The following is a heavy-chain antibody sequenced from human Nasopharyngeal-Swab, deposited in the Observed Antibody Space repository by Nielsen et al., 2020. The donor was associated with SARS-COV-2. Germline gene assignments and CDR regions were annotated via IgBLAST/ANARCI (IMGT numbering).Heavy chain of an antibody. J-gene: IGHJ6*03. D-gene: IGHD2-2*01. CDR2: ISGSGGST. V-gene: IGHV3-23*01. Sequence: VRQAPGKGLEWVSAISGSGGSTNYADSVKGRFTISRDNAKNSLYLQMNSLRLEDTALYFCAKAASAMLTVYYYYMDVWGKGATVTVSS. CDR3: AKAASAMLTVYYYYMDV.